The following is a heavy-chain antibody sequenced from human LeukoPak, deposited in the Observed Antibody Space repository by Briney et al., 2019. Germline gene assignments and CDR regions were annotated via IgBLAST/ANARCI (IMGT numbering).Heavy chain of an antibody. J-gene: IGHJ4*02. CDR3: AKLIVDDILTGYYDY. D-gene: IGHD3-9*01. Sequence: GGSLRLSCAASGFTFSSYGMHWVRQAPGKGLEGVAFIRYDGSNKYYADSVKGRFTISRDNSKNTLYLQMNSMRAEDTAVYYCAKLIVDDILTGYYDYWGQGTLVTVSS. CDR2: IRYDGSNK. CDR1: GFTFSSYG. V-gene: IGHV3-30*02.